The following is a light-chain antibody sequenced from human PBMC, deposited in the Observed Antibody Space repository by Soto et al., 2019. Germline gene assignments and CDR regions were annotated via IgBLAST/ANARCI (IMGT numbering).Light chain of an antibody. V-gene: IGLV2-23*01. CDR1: SSDVGAYDS. J-gene: IGLJ1*01. CDR3: CSSAPESTYV. Sequence: QSLLAHPASLSGSPGQSITISCTGTSSDVGAYDSVSWYQQHPHKAPQLIIYKGTQRPSGVSNRFSGSTSGNAASLTISGLQADDEADYFCCSSAPESTYVCGTGTKVTVL. CDR2: KGT.